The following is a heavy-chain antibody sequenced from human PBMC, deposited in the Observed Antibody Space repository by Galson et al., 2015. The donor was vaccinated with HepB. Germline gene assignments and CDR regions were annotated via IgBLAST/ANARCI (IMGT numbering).Heavy chain of an antibody. D-gene: IGHD3-3*01. CDR1: GGSISSRSYY. CDR3: ARAPPYLYLWRAYYFDY. CDR2: VSYGGTI. V-gene: IGHV4-39*07. J-gene: IGHJ4*02. Sequence: ETLSLTCTVSGGSISSRSYYWGWIRQPPGKGLEWIGTVSYGGTIYYNPSLKSRVTISEDTSKNQLSLKVSSVTAADTAVFYCARAPPYLYLWRAYYFDYWGQGTLVTVSS.